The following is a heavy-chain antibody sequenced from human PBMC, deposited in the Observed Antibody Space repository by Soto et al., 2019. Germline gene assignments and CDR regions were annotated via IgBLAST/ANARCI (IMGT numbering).Heavy chain of an antibody. CDR1: GYTFTSYY. Sequence: ASVKVSCKASGYTFTSYYMHWVRQAPGQGLEWMGIINPSGGSTSYAQKFQGRVTMTRDTSTSTVYMELSSLRSEDTAVYYCASFEYSSSWYWGYFDYWGQGTLVTVSS. D-gene: IGHD6-13*01. J-gene: IGHJ4*02. V-gene: IGHV1-46*01. CDR2: INPSGGST. CDR3: ASFEYSSSWYWGYFDY.